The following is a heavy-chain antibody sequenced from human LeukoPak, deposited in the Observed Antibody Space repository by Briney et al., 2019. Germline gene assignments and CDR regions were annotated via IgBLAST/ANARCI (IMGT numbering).Heavy chain of an antibody. D-gene: IGHD3-3*01. Sequence: GAAVKVSCKASRNTFTTYTFHWVRQAPGQRLEWMGWINPGNGNTKYSLEFQGRVTITRDTSASTVYMELSSLRSEDMAVYYCARESLDDAFDIWGQGTLVTVSS. CDR2: INPGNGNT. J-gene: IGHJ3*02. CDR1: RNTFTTYT. CDR3: ARESLDDAFDI. V-gene: IGHV1-3*03.